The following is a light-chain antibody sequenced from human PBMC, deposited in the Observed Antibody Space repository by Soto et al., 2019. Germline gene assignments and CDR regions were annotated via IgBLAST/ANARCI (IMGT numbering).Light chain of an antibody. CDR3: QQYSRYSIT. Sequence: DIQMTQSPSTLSASVGDRVTITCRASQSISNWLAWYQQKPGKAPKLLIYEASSLESGVPSTFSGSGSGTEFTLTISSLQPDDFATYYCQQYSRYSITFGQGTRLEIK. CDR1: QSISNW. J-gene: IGKJ5*01. V-gene: IGKV1-5*03. CDR2: EAS.